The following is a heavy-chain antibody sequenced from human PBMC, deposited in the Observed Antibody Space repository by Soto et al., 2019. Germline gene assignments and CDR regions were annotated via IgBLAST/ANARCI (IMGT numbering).Heavy chain of an antibody. CDR3: ARGPLYYDFWSGYLAWYFDL. V-gene: IGHV4-34*01. Sequence: QVQLQQWGAGLLKPSETLSLTCAVYGGSFSGYYWSWIRQPPGKGLEWIGEINHSGSTNYNPSLKSRVTISVDPSKNQFSLKLSSVTAADTAVYYCARGPLYYDFWSGYLAWYFDLWGRGTLVTVSS. CDR1: GGSFSGYY. J-gene: IGHJ2*01. CDR2: INHSGST. D-gene: IGHD3-3*01.